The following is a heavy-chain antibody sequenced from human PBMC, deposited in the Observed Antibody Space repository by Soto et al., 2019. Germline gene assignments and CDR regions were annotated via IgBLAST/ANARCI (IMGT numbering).Heavy chain of an antibody. CDR2: VNPNNGDT. J-gene: IGHJ4*02. D-gene: IGHD3-10*01. CDR3: AKVSRKGSAIDFDY. V-gene: IGHV1-8*01. Sequence: QVQLVQSGAELKKPGASVKVSCKASGYTFSNYDMNWVRQATGQGPEWIGWVNPNNGDTGYAQKFQGRVTLTTDISKTTAYMELTSLRSEDTAIYYCAKVSRKGSAIDFDYWGQGTRITVSS. CDR1: GYTFSNYD.